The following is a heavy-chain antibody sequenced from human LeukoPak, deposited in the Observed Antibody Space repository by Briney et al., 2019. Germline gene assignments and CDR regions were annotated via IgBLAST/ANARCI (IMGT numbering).Heavy chain of an antibody. CDR1: GGSFSGYY. D-gene: IGHD6-13*01. V-gene: IGHV4-34*01. CDR2: INHSGST. J-gene: IGHJ5*02. CDR3: ARRPIAAAGKGFDP. Sequence: SETLSLTCAVYGGSFSGYYWSWIRQPPGTGLEWIGEINHSGSTNYNPSLKSRVTLSVDTAKNQFSLKLSSVTAADTAVYYCARRPIAAAGKGFDPWGQGTLVTVSS.